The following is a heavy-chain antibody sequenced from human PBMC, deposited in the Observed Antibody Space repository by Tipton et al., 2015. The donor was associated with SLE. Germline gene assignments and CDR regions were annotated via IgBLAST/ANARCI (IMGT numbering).Heavy chain of an antibody. CDR1: GGSINSRSYY. J-gene: IGHJ6*03. Sequence: TLSLTCIVSGGSINSRSYYWTWIRQSPGKGLEWIGSIYYSGGTYYNPSLKSRVTISVDTSKNQFSLKLSSVTAADTAVYYCARAGLATSYYYYMDVWGKGTTVTVS. CDR2: IYYSGGT. D-gene: IGHD5-12*01. V-gene: IGHV4-39*07. CDR3: ARAGLATSYYYYMDV.